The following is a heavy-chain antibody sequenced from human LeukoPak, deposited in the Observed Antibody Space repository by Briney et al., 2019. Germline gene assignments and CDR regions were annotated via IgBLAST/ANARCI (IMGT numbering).Heavy chain of an antibody. CDR1: GFTFSSYA. CDR2: ISYDGSNK. D-gene: IGHD2-15*01. V-gene: IGHV3-30-3*01. J-gene: IGHJ4*02. CDR3: ARDSGYCSGGSCYSGFFDY. Sequence: GRSLRLSCAASGFTFSSYAMHWVRQAPGKGLEWVAVISYDGSNKYYADSVKGRFTISRDNSKNTLYLQMNSLRAEDTAVYYCARDSGYCSGGSCYSGFFDYWGQGTLVTVSS.